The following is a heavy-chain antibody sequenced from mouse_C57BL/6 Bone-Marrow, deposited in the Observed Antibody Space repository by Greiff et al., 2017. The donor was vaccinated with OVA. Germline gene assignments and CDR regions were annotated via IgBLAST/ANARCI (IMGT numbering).Heavy chain of an antibody. D-gene: IGHD1-1*01. CDR3: AKSYYYYFDD. Sequence: QVQLQQSGPGLVQPSQSLSITCTVSGFSLTSSGVHWVRQPPGKGLEWLGVIWSGGSTDYNAAFISRLSTCNDNSKSQVFFKMISLQADDTAIYYCAKSYYYYFDDWGQGTTLTVSA. CDR2: IWSGGST. J-gene: IGHJ2*01. V-gene: IGHV2-4*01. CDR1: GFSLTSSG.